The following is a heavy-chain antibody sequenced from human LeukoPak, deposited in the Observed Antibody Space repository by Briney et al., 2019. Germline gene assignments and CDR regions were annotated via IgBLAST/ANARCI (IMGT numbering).Heavy chain of an antibody. V-gene: IGHV3-7*01. D-gene: IGHD4-17*01. CDR2: IKQDGSEK. J-gene: IGHJ4*02. Sequence: GGSLRLSCAASGFTFSSYWMSWVRQAPGKGLEWVANIKQDGSEKYYVDSVKGRFTISRENAKISLYLQMNSLRDEDTAVYYCAREADDYGDYGDYWGQGTLVTVCS. CDR3: AREADDYGDYGDY. CDR1: GFTFSSYW.